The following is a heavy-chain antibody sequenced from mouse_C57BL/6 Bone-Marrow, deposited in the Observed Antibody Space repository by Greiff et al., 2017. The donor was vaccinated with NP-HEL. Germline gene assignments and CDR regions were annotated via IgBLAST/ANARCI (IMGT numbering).Heavy chain of an antibody. CDR1: GFNIKDDY. V-gene: IGHV14-4*01. Sequence: VQLQQSGAELVRPGASVKLSCTASGFNIKDDYMHWVKQRPEQGLEWIGWIDPENGDTEYASKFQGKATITADTSSNTAYLQLSSLTSEDTAVYYCTTRLGRLDYWGKGTTLTVSS. D-gene: IGHD4-1*01. CDR3: TTRLGRLDY. J-gene: IGHJ2*01. CDR2: IDPENGDT.